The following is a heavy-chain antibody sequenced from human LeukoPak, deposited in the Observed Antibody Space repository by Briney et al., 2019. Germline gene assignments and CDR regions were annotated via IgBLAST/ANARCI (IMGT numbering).Heavy chain of an antibody. CDR3: ARGLDRLAARPARGLWRGYYFDY. J-gene: IGHJ4*02. CDR1: GGSITSGSYY. Sequence: SETLSLTCAVSGGSITSGSYYWTWIRQPAGKGLEWIGRVYTSGSTNYNPYLKSRVTISVDTSKNQFSLKLSSVTAADTAVYYCARGLDRLAARPARGLWRGYYFDYWGQGTLVTVSS. D-gene: IGHD6-6*01. V-gene: IGHV4-61*02. CDR2: VYTSGST.